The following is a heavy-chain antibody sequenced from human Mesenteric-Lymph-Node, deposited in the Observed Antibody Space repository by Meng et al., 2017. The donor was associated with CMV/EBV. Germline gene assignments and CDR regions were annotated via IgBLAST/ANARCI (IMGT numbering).Heavy chain of an antibody. CDR2: IKSKTDGGTT. V-gene: IGHV3-15*01. CDR1: GFTFSNAW. D-gene: IGHD2-2*03. CDR3: ARDGVEIVVVPAATYFDY. J-gene: IGHJ4*02. Sequence: GESLKISCAASGFTFSNAWMSWVRQAPGKGLEWVGRIKSKTDGGTTDYAAPVKGRFTISRDDSKNTLYLQMNSLKTEDTAVYYCARDGVEIVVVPAATYFDYWGQGTLVTVSS.